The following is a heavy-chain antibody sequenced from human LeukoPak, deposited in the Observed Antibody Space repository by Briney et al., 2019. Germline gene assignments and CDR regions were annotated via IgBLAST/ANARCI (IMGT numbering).Heavy chain of an antibody. CDR3: AELGITMIGGV. CDR1: GFIFSDYG. J-gene: IGHJ6*04. D-gene: IGHD3-10*02. CDR2: ISSSGSTI. Sequence: GGSLRLSCAASGFIFSDYGMHWVRQAPGKGLEWVSYISSSGSTIYYADSVKGRFTISRDNAKNSLYLQMNSLRAEDTAVYYCAELGITMIGGVWGKGTTVTISS. V-gene: IGHV3-48*03.